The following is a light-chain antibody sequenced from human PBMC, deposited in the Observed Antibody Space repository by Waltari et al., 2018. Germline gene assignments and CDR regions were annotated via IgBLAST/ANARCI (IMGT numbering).Light chain of an antibody. CDR2: DAS. J-gene: IGKJ2*01. CDR3: QQYNSYLSS. V-gene: IGKV1-5*01. CDR1: QSIGSS. Sequence: DIQMAQAPSTPSASVGDRVTITCRASQSIGSSLAWYQQKLGEAPKLLIYDASSFERGVPSRFSGSGSGTDFTLTINSLQPDDFASYFCQQYNSYLSSFGQGTKLEI.